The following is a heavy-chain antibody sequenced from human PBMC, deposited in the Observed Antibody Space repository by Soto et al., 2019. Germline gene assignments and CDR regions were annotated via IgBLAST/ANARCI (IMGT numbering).Heavy chain of an antibody. V-gene: IGHV4-59*08. D-gene: IGHD2-21*01. CDR1: GGSFSPNY. Sequence: QVQLQESGSGLVKSSETLSLTCTVSGGSFSPNYWAWIRQPPGKGLEWIGYIYYAGTTSYNPSLKSRVSITLETSKSQFSLRLTSVTASDTAVYYCARLGAYYQSLDPWGQGTVVTVSS. CDR3: ARLGAYYQSLDP. CDR2: IYYAGTT. J-gene: IGHJ5*02.